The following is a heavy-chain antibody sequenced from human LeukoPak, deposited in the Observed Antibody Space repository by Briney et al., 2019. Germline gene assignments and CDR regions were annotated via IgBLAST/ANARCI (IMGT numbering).Heavy chain of an antibody. J-gene: IGHJ6*02. D-gene: IGHD3-22*01. Sequence: SETLSLTCTVSGGSISSYYWSWIRQPAGKGLEWIGRIYTSGSTNYNPSLKSRVTMSVDTSKNQFSLKLSPVTAADTAVYYCARDGYDSSGYYSHYYGMDVWGQGTTVTVSS. CDR1: GGSISSYY. CDR3: ARDGYDSSGYYSHYYGMDV. V-gene: IGHV4-4*07. CDR2: IYTSGST.